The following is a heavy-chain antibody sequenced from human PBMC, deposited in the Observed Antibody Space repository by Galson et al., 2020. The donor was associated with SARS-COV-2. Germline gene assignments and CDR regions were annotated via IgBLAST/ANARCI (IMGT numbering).Heavy chain of an antibody. J-gene: IGHJ4*02. CDR1: GSSVNSSTYY. CDR3: ARHRYDLGDHYKFYFDS. CDR2: IFYTGRT. V-gene: IGHV4-39*01. Sequence: SETLSLTCTVSGSSVNSSTYYWGWIRQPPGKGLEWIGNIFYTGRTNYNPYNPSLKSRVTISVDSSKNQFSLRLSSVTAADTAVYYCARHRYDLGDHYKFYFDSWGQGTLVTVSS. D-gene: IGHD3-16*01.